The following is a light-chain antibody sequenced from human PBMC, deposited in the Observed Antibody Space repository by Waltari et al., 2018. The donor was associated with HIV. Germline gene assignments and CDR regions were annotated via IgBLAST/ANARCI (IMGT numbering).Light chain of an antibody. CDR3: QSYDSRNHVV. CDR2: EDN. CDR1: SGSVASNY. Sequence: NFMLPQPHSVSESPGKTVTISCPRSSGSVASNYVQWYQQRPGSSPTTVLYEDNQRPPGVPDRFSGSIDSASNSASLTSSGLKTEDEADYYCQSYDSRNHVVFGGGTKLTVL. J-gene: IGLJ2*01. V-gene: IGLV6-57*01.